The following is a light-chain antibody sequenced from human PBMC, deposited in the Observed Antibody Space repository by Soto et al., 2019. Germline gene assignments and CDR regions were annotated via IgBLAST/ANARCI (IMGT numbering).Light chain of an antibody. CDR1: SSDVGFYNY. CDR2: DVS. CDR3: SSYTSSGTWV. V-gene: IGLV2-14*01. Sequence: QAVVTQPASVSGSPGQSITISCTGTSSDVGFYNYVCWYQQHPGKAPKLMIHDVSNRPSGVSNRFSGSKSGNTASLTISGLQAEDEADYYCSSYTSSGTWVFGGGTKLTVL. J-gene: IGLJ3*02.